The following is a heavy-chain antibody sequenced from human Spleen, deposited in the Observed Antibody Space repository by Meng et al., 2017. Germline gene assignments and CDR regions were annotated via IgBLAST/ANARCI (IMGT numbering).Heavy chain of an antibody. CDR2: INHSGST. D-gene: IGHD1-1*01. Sequence: SETLSLTCTVSGGSISSSSYYWGWIRPPPGKGLEWIGEINHSGSTNYKPSLKSRVTISVDTSKNQFSLKLTSVTAADTAVYYCARGEGRQQLIRRPRFDPWGQGALVTVSS. J-gene: IGHJ5*02. CDR1: GGSISSSSYY. CDR3: ARGEGRQQLIRRPRFDP. V-gene: IGHV4-39*07.